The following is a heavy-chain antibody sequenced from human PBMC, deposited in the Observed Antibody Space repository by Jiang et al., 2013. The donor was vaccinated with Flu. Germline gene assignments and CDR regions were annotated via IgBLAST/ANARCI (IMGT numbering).Heavy chain of an antibody. D-gene: IGHD5-18*01. Sequence: LLKPSETLSLTCTVSGDSISSYYWSWIRQPPGKGLEWIGYIYHPISSTNYNPSLKSRVTISVDTSRNQLSLKLNSVTAADTAVYYCARPFYGSPYSYGHWGQGALVTVPS. V-gene: IGHV4-59*12. CDR3: ARPFYGSPYSYGH. J-gene: IGHJ4*02. CDR2: IYHPISST. CDR1: GDSISSYY.